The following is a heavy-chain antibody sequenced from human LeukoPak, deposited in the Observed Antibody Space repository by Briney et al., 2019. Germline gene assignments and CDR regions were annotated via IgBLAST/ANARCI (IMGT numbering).Heavy chain of an antibody. CDR1: GYSFNTYW. D-gene: IGHD2-2*01. CDR2: IYPGDSDT. J-gene: IGHJ4*02. CDR3: ARRQGCSTSSCPPDS. Sequence: GESLNISCRGSGYSFNTYWIGWVRQMPGKGLEWMGIIYPGDSDTRYSPYFRGQVTMSADKSINTAYLQWSSLKASDTAMYFCARRQGCSTSSCPPDSWGQGTLVTVSS. V-gene: IGHV5-51*01.